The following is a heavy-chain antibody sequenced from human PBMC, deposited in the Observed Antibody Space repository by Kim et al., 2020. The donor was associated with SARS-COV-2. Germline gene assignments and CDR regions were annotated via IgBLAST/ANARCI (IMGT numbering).Heavy chain of an antibody. CDR1: GYTFTSYA. CDR3: ARDGLVVPAAIFSRCFDP. J-gene: IGHJ5*02. CDR2: INTYTGNP. Sequence: ASVKVSCKASGYTFTSYALNWVRQAPGQGLEWMGWINTYTGNPTYAQGFTGRFVFSLDTSVSTAYLQISSLKAEDTAVYYCARDGLVVPAAIFSRCFDPWGQGTLVTVSS. V-gene: IGHV7-4-1*02. D-gene: IGHD2-2*01.